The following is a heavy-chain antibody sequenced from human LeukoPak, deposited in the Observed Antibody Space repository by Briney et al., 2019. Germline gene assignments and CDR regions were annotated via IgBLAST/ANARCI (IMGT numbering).Heavy chain of an antibody. D-gene: IGHD1-26*01. J-gene: IGHJ4*02. CDR2: INSDGSST. Sequence: GGSLRLSCAASGFTFSSYWMHWARQVPGKGLVWVSRINSDGSSTTYADSVKGRFTISRDNAKNTLYLQMDSLRAEDTAVYYFARGFRSGIMPLGYWGQGTLVTVSS. CDR3: ARGFRSGIMPLGY. V-gene: IGHV3-74*01. CDR1: GFTFSSYW.